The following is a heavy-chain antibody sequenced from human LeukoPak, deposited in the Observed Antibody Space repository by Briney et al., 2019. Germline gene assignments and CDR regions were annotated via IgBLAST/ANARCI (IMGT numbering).Heavy chain of an antibody. V-gene: IGHV4-34*01. CDR3: ARVTSDIVVVVALHDAFDI. J-gene: IGHJ3*02. CDR1: GGSFSGYY. D-gene: IGHD2-15*01. CDR2: INHSGST. Sequence: NPSETLSLTCAVYGGSFSGYYWSWIRQPPGKGLEWIGEINHSGSTNYNPSLKSRVTISVDTSKNQFSPKLSSVTAADTAVYYCARVTSDIVVVVALHDAFDIWGQGTMVTVSS.